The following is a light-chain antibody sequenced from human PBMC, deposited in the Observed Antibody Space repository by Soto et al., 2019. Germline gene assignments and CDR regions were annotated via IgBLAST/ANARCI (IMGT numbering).Light chain of an antibody. Sequence: QLVLTQPPSASGAPGQRVTISCTGSSSNIGAGYDVHWYQQLPGAAPKLLIYVNSNRPSGVPDRFSGSKSGTSASLAITGLQAEDEADYYCQSYDSSLSVVFGGGTKLTVL. CDR3: QSYDSSLSVV. CDR1: SSNIGAGYD. CDR2: VNS. V-gene: IGLV1-40*01. J-gene: IGLJ2*01.